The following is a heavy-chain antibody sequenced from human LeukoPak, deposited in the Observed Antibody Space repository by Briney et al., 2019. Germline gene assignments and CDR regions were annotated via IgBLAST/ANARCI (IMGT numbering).Heavy chain of an antibody. V-gene: IGHV4-34*01. CDR2: INHSGST. J-gene: IGHJ5*02. CDR1: GGSFSGYY. Sequence: PSETLSLTCAVYGGSFSGYYWSWIRQPPGKGLEWIGEINHSGSTNYNPSLKSRVTISVDTSKNQFSLKLSSVTAADTAVYYCAGMGDIVIGPTGWGSGFHPRGQGTLVTVPS. D-gene: IGHD2-2*01. CDR3: AGMGDIVIGPTGWGSGFHP.